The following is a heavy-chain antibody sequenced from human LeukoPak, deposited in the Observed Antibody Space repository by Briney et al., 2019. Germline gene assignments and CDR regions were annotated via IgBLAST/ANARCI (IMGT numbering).Heavy chain of an antibody. CDR2: ISYDGSSK. Sequence: AGRSLRLSCAASGFTFSTYAMHWVRQAPGKGLEWVAVISYDGSSKYYADSVKGRFTISRDNSKNTLYLQMNSLRAEDTAVYYCARARSSYGYGDAFDIWGQGTMVTVSS. V-gene: IGHV3-30*04. D-gene: IGHD5-18*01. CDR3: ARARSSYGYGDAFDI. CDR1: GFTFSTYA. J-gene: IGHJ3*02.